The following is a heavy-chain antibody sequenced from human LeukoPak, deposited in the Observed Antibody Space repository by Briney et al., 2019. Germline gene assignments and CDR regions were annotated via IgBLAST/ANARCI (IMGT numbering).Heavy chain of an antibody. CDR1: GGSISSGGYS. D-gene: IGHD2-8*01. V-gene: IGHV4-30-2*01. J-gene: IGHJ5*02. CDR3: ARVYYFWFDP. Sequence: PSQTLSLTCAVSGGSISSGGYSWSWIRQPPGKGLEWIGYIYHSGSTYYNPSLKSRVTISVDRSKNQFSLKLSSVTAADTAVYYCARVYYFWFDPWGQGTLVTVSS. CDR2: IYHSGST.